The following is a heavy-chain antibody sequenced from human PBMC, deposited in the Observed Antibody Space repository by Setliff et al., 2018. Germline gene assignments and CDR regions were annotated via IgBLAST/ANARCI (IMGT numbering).Heavy chain of an antibody. CDR3: ARGYSYGPFGY. Sequence: ASVKVSCKVSGYTLTELSMHWVRQAPGKGLEWMGGFDPEDGETIYAQKFQGRVTMTRDTSTSTAYMELRSLRSDDTAVYYCARGYSYGPFGYWGQGTLVTVSS. CDR2: FDPEDGET. CDR1: GYTLTELS. D-gene: IGHD5-18*01. V-gene: IGHV1-24*01. J-gene: IGHJ4*02.